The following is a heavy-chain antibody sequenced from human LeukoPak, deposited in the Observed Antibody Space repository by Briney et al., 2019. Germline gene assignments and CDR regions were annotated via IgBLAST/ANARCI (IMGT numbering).Heavy chain of an antibody. V-gene: IGHV3-33*05. Sequence: GGSLRLSCAASGFTFSNYGMYWVRQAPGKGLEWVAFMSYDGSNKYHTDSVKGRFTISRDDSKNTLYLQINSLRAEDTAVYYCAKLQSVVIPAAMLGFDYWGQGILVTVSS. D-gene: IGHD2-2*01. CDR3: AKLQSVVIPAAMLGFDY. CDR2: MSYDGSNK. CDR1: GFTFSNYG. J-gene: IGHJ4*02.